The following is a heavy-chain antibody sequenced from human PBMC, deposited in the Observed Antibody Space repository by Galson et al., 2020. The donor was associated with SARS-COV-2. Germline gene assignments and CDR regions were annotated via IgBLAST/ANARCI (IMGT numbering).Heavy chain of an antibody. J-gene: IGHJ4*02. CDR3: ARGPLWDTTSWHHFDS. Sequence: PSETLFLTCAVYGGLYRAYYWTWIRQAPGSGLEWMGEINHSGTTNYNPFLNTRIAMSVDTPKTHFSLNLTSVTAADTAVYYCARGPLWDTTSWHHFDSWGQGTLVIVSS. CDR2: INHSGTT. V-gene: IGHV4-34*01. CDR1: GGLYRAYY. D-gene: IGHD2-2*01.